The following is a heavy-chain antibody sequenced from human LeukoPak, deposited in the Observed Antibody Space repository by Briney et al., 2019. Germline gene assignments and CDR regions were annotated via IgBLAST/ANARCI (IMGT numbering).Heavy chain of an antibody. CDR2: IFSGST. D-gene: IGHD5-18*01. CDR1: GVSISSYY. Sequence: PSETLSLTCAVSGVSISSYYWSWIRQPPGKGLEWIGYIFSGSTDYNPSLKSRGTISVDTSKNQFSLQLSSVSAADTAVYYCARGCEYNYSYSFGYWGQGTLVTVSS. J-gene: IGHJ4*02. CDR3: ARGCEYNYSYSFGY. V-gene: IGHV4-59*01.